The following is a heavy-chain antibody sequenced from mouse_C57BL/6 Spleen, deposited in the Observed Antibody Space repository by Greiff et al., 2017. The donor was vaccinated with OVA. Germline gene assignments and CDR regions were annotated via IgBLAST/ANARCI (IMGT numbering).Heavy chain of an antibody. CDR2: ISSGGDYI. J-gene: IGHJ4*01. D-gene: IGHD2-4*01. V-gene: IGHV5S21*01. CDR1: GFTFSSYA. CDR3: TRRSSYDYDRNYAMDY. Sequence: EVKLMESGEGLVKPGGSLKLSCAASGFTFSSYALSWVRQTPEKRLEWVAYISSGGDYIYYADTVQGRFTISRDNARNTLYLQMSSLKSEDTAMYYCTRRSSYDYDRNYAMDYWGQGTSVTVSS.